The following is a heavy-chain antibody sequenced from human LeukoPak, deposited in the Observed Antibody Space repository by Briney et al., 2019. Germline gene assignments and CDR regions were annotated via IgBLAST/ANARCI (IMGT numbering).Heavy chain of an antibody. V-gene: IGHV3-48*03. CDR1: GFTFSSYE. Sequence: GGSLRLSCAASGFTFSSYEMNWVRQAPGKGLEWVSYISSSGSTIYYAGSVKGRFTISRDNAKNSLYLQMNSLRAEDTAVYYCAIGIYYFDYWGQGTLVTVSS. J-gene: IGHJ4*02. D-gene: IGHD1-14*01. CDR3: AIGIYYFDY. CDR2: ISSSGSTI.